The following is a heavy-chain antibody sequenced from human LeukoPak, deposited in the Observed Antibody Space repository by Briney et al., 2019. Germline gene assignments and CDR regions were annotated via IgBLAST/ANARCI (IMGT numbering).Heavy chain of an antibody. J-gene: IGHJ5*02. CDR3: AKGDSSGYYYNWFDP. D-gene: IGHD3-22*01. CDR2: ISWNSGSI. Sequence: GGSLRLSCVVSGLTVTKNYISWVRQAPGKGLEWVSGISWNSGSIGYADSVKGRFTISRDNAKNSLYLQMNSLRAEDMALYYCAKGDSSGYYYNWFDPWGQGTLVTVSS. V-gene: IGHV3-9*03. CDR1: GLTVTKNY.